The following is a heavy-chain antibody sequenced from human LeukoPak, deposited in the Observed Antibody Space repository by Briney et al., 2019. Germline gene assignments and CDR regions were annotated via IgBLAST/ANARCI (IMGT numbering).Heavy chain of an antibody. J-gene: IGHJ3*02. CDR3: ATHTGTALKAFDI. D-gene: IGHD1-7*01. Sequence: GASVKVSCKASGYTFTGYYMHWVRQAPGQGLEWMGWISPDSGGTIYAQEFQGRVTLTRDTSISTTYMELSSLRSDDTAVYYCATHTGTALKAFDIWGQGTMVTVSS. CDR1: GYTFTGYY. V-gene: IGHV1-2*02. CDR2: ISPDSGGT.